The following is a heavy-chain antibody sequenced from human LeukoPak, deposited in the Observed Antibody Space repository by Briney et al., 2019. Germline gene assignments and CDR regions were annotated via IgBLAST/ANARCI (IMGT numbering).Heavy chain of an antibody. Sequence: GGSLRLSCVASGFIFSSCAMYWVRQAPGRGLEWVAVISHDGTIEYYTDSVKGRFTISRDNSKNRLYLQMNSLRAEDTAVYYCARDDCSTTPCYAYWGQGTLVTVSS. J-gene: IGHJ4*02. CDR2: ISHDGTIE. V-gene: IGHV3-30*04. CDR1: GFIFSSCA. CDR3: ARDDCSTTPCYAY. D-gene: IGHD2-2*01.